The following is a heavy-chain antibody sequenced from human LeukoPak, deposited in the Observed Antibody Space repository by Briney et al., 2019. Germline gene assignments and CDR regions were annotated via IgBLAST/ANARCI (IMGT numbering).Heavy chain of an antibody. Sequence: PSETLSLTCTVSGGSISSYYWSWIRQPAGKGLEWIGRIYTSGSANYNPSLKSRVTISVDTSKNQFSLELSSVTAADTAVYYCAREQREISGLGHYYYYGMDVWGQGTTVTVSS. CDR3: AREQREISGLGHYYYYGMDV. CDR2: IYTSGSA. J-gene: IGHJ6*02. CDR1: GGSISSYY. V-gene: IGHV4-4*07. D-gene: IGHD3-16*01.